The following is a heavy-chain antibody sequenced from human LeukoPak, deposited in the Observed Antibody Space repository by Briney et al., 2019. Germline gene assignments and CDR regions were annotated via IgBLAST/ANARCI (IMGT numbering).Heavy chain of an antibody. CDR2: IGPSGTST. J-gene: IGHJ4*02. V-gene: IGHV3-21*01. CDR3: ARGHYYDSSGYYYHDY. D-gene: IGHD3-22*01. CDR1: GFTFSNHG. Sequence: GGSLRLSCAASGFTFSNHGMNWVRQAPGMGLEWVSGIGPSGTSTYYADPVKGRFTISRDNAKNSLYLQMNSLRAEDTAVYYCARGHYYDSSGYYYHDYWGQGTLVTVSS.